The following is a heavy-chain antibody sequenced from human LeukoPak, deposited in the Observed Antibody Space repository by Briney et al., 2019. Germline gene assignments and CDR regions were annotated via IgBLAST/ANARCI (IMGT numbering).Heavy chain of an antibody. V-gene: IGHV3-23*01. CDR3: ASGVTFGETFFDY. Sequence: SGGSLSLSCAASGFTFSTYAMIWVRQAPRQGLEWVSAISTSSVSTYYANSVKGRFTISRDNSKNTLYLQMNSLRADDTAVYYCASGVTFGETFFDYWGQGTLVTVSS. CDR2: ISTSSVST. CDR1: GFTFSTYA. D-gene: IGHD3-10*01. J-gene: IGHJ4*02.